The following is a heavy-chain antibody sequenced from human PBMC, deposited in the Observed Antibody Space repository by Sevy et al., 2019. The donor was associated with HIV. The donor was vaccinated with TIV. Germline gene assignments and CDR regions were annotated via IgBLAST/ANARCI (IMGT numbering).Heavy chain of an antibody. V-gene: IGHV1-69*06. D-gene: IGHD2-21*02. CDR1: GDSFSGYT. J-gene: IGHJ1*01. CDR3: ARASSCGGDCYYLQY. Sequence: ASVKVSCKSSGDSFSGYTIIWVRQAPGQGLEWMGGIIPISGPAGPTNSAQNFQDRATITADISTHTAYMELSSLRSEVKALYFCARASSCGGDCYYLQYWGRGTLVTVSS. CDR2: IIPISGPAGPT.